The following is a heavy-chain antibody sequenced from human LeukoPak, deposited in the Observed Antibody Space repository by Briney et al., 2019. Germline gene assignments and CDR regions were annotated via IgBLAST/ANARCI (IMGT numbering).Heavy chain of an antibody. V-gene: IGHV3-23*01. CDR1: GFTFSSYG. CDR2: ISGSGGST. D-gene: IGHD4-17*01. J-gene: IGHJ6*03. Sequence: GTLRLSCAASGFTFSSYGMSWVRQAPGTGLECVSAISGSGGSTYYADSVKGRFTISRDNSKNTLYLQMNSLRAEDTAVYYCAKADYGDYLTPYYYYMDVWGKGTTVTISS. CDR3: AKADYGDYLTPYYYYMDV.